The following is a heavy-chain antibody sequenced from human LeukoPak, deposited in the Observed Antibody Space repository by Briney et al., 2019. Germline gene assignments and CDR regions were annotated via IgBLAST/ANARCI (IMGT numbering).Heavy chain of an antibody. CDR3: ARHAAMGSPGCRFDP. CDR2: IYYSGTT. J-gene: IGHJ5*02. Sequence: PSETLSLTCTVSGGSISSSSHYWGWVRQPPGKGLEWIGSIYYSGTTYYNPSVKSRVTISVDTSRNQFSLKLSSVTAADTGFYYCARHAAMGSPGCRFDPWGQGTLVSVSS. CDR1: GGSISSSSHY. V-gene: IGHV4-39*01. D-gene: IGHD5-18*01.